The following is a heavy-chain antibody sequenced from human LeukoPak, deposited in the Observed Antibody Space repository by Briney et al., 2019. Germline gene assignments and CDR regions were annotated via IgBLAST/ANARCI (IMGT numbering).Heavy chain of an antibody. CDR3: ARSVWDGPAMTTKYWFDP. V-gene: IGHV1-69*13. Sequence: SVKVSCKASGGTFSSYAISWVRQAPGQGLEWMGGIIAIFGTANYAQKFQGRVTITADESTSTAYMELSSLRSEDTAVYYCARSVWDGPAMTTKYWFDPWGQGTLVTVSS. J-gene: IGHJ5*02. CDR1: GGTFSSYA. CDR2: IIAIFGTA. D-gene: IGHD4-11*01.